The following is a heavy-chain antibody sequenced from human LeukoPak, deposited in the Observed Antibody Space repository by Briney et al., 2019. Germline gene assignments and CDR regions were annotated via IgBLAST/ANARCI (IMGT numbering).Heavy chain of an antibody. CDR3: AKDKGWSYYFDY. CDR2: VSGSGGST. CDR1: GFTFSSYA. V-gene: IGHV3-23*01. Sequence: GGSLRFSCAASGFTFSSYAMSWVRQAPGKGLEWVSAVSGSGGSTYYADSVKGRFTISRDNSKNTLYLQMNSLRAEDTAVYYCAKDKGWSYYFDYWGQGTLVTVSS. D-gene: IGHD6-19*01. J-gene: IGHJ4*02.